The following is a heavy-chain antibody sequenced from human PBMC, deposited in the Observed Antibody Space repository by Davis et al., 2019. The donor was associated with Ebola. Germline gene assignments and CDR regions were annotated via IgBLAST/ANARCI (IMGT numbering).Heavy chain of an antibody. D-gene: IGHD3-16*02. V-gene: IGHV2-70*12. J-gene: IGHJ4*02. CDR2: IDWDADK. CDR1: GFSLSTSGMC. Sequence: SGPTLVKPTETLTLTCTFSGFSLSTSGMCVSWIRQPPGKALEWLSRIDWDADKYYSTSLKTRLTISKDTSKNQVVLTMTNMDPVETATYYCAHVGDYIWGSYRTGGGFDYWGQGTLVTVSS. CDR3: AHVGDYIWGSYRTGGGFDY.